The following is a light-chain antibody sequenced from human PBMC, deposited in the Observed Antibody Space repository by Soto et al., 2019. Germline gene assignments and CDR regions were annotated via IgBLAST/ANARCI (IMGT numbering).Light chain of an antibody. J-gene: IGKJ1*01. CDR1: QSVNSY. CDR2: DAS. CDR3: QQRSNWPPT. Sequence: EIVLTQSPATLSLSPGERATLSCRASQSVNSYLVWYQQRPGQAPRLLIYDASNRATGIPARFSGSGSGTDFTLTINSLDPEDFAVYYCQQRSNWPPTFGQGTKMEVK. V-gene: IGKV3-11*01.